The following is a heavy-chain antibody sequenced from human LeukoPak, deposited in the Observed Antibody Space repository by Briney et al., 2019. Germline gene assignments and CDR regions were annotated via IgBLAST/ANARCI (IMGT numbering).Heavy chain of an antibody. CDR3: ARAEVVGAHLRSGYFQH. Sequence: PSETLSLTCTVSGYSISSDYYWGWIRQPPGKGLEWIGSIYHSGSTTYNPSLKSPVTISVDKSRNQFSLNLSSVTAADTAVYYCARAEVVGAHLRSGYFQHWGQGTLVIVSS. J-gene: IGHJ1*01. D-gene: IGHD1-26*01. CDR2: IYHSGST. V-gene: IGHV4-38-2*02. CDR1: GYSISSDYY.